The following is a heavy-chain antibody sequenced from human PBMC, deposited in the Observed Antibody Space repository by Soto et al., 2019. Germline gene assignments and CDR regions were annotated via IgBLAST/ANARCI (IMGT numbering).Heavy chain of an antibody. J-gene: IGHJ3*02. D-gene: IGHD2-15*01. CDR1: GGTFNTYS. Sequence: QVQLVQSGAEVKKPGSSVKVSCQAAGGTFNTYSINWVRQAPGQGLEWMGRIIPIVGIAKYAQKFQGRVAITADKSTSTAYMMEVNSRRPEDTAMYCCAGAMVVGATGAFDIWGQGTMVTVSS. CDR2: IIPIVGIA. V-gene: IGHV1-69*02. CDR3: AGAMVVGATGAFDI.